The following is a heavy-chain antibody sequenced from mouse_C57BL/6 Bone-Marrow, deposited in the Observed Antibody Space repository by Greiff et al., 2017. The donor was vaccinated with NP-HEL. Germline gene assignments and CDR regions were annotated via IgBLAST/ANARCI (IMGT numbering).Heavy chain of an antibody. CDR3: ARRGTTTVVGGDFDY. CDR2: INPGSGGT. CDR1: GYAFTNYL. V-gene: IGHV1-54*01. J-gene: IGHJ2*01. D-gene: IGHD1-1*01. Sequence: QVQLQQSGAELVRPGTSVKVSCKASGYAFTNYLIEWVKQRPGQGLEWIGVINPGSGGTNYNEKFKGKATLTADKSSSTAYMQLSSLTSEDSAVYVCARRGTTTVVGGDFDYWGQGTTLTVSS.